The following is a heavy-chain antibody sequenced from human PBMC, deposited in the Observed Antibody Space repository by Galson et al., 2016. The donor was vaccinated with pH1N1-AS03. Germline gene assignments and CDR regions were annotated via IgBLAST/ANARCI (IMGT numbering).Heavy chain of an antibody. CDR2: IYWNDDI. Sequence: PALVKPPQTLTLTCTFSGFSLRTSGVGVGWIRQAPGKALEWLAIIYWNDDIRYSPSLRNRLTITKDTSKSQVVLTMTNMDPVDTATSFCARAYYGDLADWDDPWGQGTLVTVSS. J-gene: IGHJ5*02. V-gene: IGHV2-5*01. CDR3: ARAYYGDLADWDDP. D-gene: IGHD4-17*01. CDR1: GFSLRTSGVG.